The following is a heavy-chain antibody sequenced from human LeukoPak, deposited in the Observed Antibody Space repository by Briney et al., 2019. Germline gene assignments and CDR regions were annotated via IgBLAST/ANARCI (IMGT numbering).Heavy chain of an antibody. CDR3: ASPSKLVISRGGFDI. Sequence: SETLSLACTVTGGSSSDTTYYWAWIRQPPGQGLEWIGSIYFSETKYNPSLKSRITISGDTSKNQFSLKLSSVTAADTAVYYCASPSKLVISRGGFDIWGQGTMVTVSA. V-gene: IGHV4-39*01. CDR1: GGSSSDTTYY. CDR2: IYFSET. J-gene: IGHJ3*02. D-gene: IGHD2-15*01.